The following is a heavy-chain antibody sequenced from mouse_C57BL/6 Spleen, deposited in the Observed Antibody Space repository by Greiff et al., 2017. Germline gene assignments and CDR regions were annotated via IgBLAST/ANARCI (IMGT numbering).Heavy chain of an antibody. V-gene: IGHV3-6*01. CDR3: ARGEDYAMDY. CDR1: GYSITSGYY. CDR2: ISYDGSN. Sequence: DVQLQESGPGLVKPSQSLSLTCSVTGYSITSGYYWNWIRQFPGNKLEWMGYISYDGSNNYNPSLKNRISITRDTSKNQFFLKLNSVTTEDTATYYCARGEDYAMDYWGQGTSVTVSS. J-gene: IGHJ4*01.